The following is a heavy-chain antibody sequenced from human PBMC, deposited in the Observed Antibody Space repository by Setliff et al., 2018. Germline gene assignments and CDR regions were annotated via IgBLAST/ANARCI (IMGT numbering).Heavy chain of an antibody. D-gene: IGHD3-3*01. J-gene: IGHJ6*02. Sequence: TLSLTCTVSGGSIMNYFWSWIRQPPGKGLESIGYIQKSGSTNYNPSLMSRVSISVDTSKNQFSLKLRSVTAADTAVYYCARLSWNGLRYYGLDVWGQGTTVTVSS. V-gene: IGHV4-59*01. CDR1: GGSIMNYF. CDR3: ARLSWNGLRYYGLDV. CDR2: IQKSGST.